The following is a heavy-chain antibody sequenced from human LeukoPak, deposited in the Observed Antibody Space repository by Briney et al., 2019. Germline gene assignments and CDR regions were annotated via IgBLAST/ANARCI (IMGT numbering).Heavy chain of an antibody. CDR3: AELGITMIGGV. J-gene: IGHJ6*04. V-gene: IGHV3-48*03. CDR1: GFTFSSYE. Sequence: GGSLRPSCAASGFTFSSYEMNWVRQAPGKGLEWVSYISSSGSTIYYADSVKGRFTISRDNAKNSLYLQMNSLSAEDTAVYYCAELGITMIGGVWGKGTTVTISS. CDR2: ISSSGSTI. D-gene: IGHD3-10*02.